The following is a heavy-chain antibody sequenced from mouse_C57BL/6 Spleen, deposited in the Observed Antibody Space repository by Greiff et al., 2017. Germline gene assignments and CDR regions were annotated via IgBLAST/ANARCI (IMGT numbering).Heavy chain of an antibody. CDR3: ARGGNWDFDY. D-gene: IGHD4-1*01. V-gene: IGHV1-64*01. CDR2: IHPNSGST. CDR1: GYTFTSYW. Sequence: QVQLKQPGAELVKPGASVKLSCKASGYTFTSYWMHWVKQRPGQGLEWIGMIHPNSGSTNYNEKFKSKATLTVDKSSSTDYMQLRSLTSEDSAVYYCARGGNWDFDYWGQGTTLTVSS. J-gene: IGHJ2*01.